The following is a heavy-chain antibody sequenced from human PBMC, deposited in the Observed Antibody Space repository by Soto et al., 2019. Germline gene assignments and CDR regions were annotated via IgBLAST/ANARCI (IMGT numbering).Heavy chain of an antibody. CDR3: ARGGSSSSGVGY. CDR1: GFTFSSYA. CDR2: ISYEGSNK. Sequence: QVQLVESGGGVVQPGRSLRLSCAASGFTFSSYAMHWVRQAPGKGLEWVAVISYEGSNKYYADAVKGRFTISRDNSKNTLYLQMNSLRSEDTAVYYCARGGSSSSGVGYWGQGTLVTVSS. D-gene: IGHD6-6*01. V-gene: IGHV3-30-3*01. J-gene: IGHJ4*02.